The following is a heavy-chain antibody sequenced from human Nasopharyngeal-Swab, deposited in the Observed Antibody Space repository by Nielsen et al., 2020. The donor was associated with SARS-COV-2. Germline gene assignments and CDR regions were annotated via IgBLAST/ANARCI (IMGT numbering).Heavy chain of an antibody. Sequence: ASVTVCCKASGDSFTGYYMHWVRQAPGQGLEWMGRINPNSGGTNYAQKFQGRVTMTRDTSISTAYMELSRLRSDDTAVYYCARSGSYSDAFDIWGQGTMVTVSS. CDR2: INPNSGGT. J-gene: IGHJ3*02. V-gene: IGHV1-2*06. D-gene: IGHD1-26*01. CDR3: ARSGSYSDAFDI. CDR1: GDSFTGYY.